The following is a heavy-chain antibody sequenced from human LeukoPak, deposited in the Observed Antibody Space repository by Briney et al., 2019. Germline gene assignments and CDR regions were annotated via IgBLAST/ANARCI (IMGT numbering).Heavy chain of an antibody. Sequence: SETLSLTCTVSGGSISSGSYYWSWIRQPAGKGLEWIGRIYTSESTNYNPSLKSRVTISVDTSKNQFSLKLSSVTAADTAVYYCAVHSSSWYRGAFDIWGQGTMVTVSS. CDR3: AVHSSSWYRGAFDI. D-gene: IGHD6-13*01. V-gene: IGHV4-61*02. CDR1: GGSISSGSYY. CDR2: IYTSEST. J-gene: IGHJ3*02.